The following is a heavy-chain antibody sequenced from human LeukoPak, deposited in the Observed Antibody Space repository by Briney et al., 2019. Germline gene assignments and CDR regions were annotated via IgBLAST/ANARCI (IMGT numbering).Heavy chain of an antibody. CDR1: GGSISSGSYY. CDR3: ASESYSSAVDY. CDR2: IYTSGST. V-gene: IGHV4-61*02. J-gene: IGHJ4*02. Sequence: SETLSLTCTVSGGSISSGSYYWSWLRQPAGTGLEWIGRIYTSGSTNYNPSLKSRVTISVDTSKNQFSLKLSSVTAADTAVYYCASESYSSAVDYWGQGTLVTVSS. D-gene: IGHD6-19*01.